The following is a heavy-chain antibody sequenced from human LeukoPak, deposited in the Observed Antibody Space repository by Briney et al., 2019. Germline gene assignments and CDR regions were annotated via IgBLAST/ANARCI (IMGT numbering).Heavy chain of an antibody. Sequence: PSETLSLTCAVYGGSFSGYYWSWIRQPRGKGLEWIGEINHSGSTNNNPSLKSRVTISVDTSKNQFSLKLSSVTAADTAVYYCARVQGRRVAARAVDYWGQGTLVTVSS. CDR3: ARVQGRRVAARAVDY. D-gene: IGHD6-25*01. V-gene: IGHV4-34*01. J-gene: IGHJ4*02. CDR2: INHSGST. CDR1: GGSFSGYY.